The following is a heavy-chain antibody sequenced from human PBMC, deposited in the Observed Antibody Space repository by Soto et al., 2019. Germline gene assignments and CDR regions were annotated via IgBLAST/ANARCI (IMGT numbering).Heavy chain of an antibody. J-gene: IGHJ4*02. CDR2: ISGSGGST. Sequence: EVQLLESGGGLVQPGGSLRLSCAASGYTFSSYAMSWVRQAPGKGLEWVSAISGSGGSTYYADSVKGRFTISRDNSKNTLYLQMNSLRAEDTAVYYCAKDRGIVVVSPLDYWGQGTLVTVSS. CDR1: GYTFSSYA. CDR3: AKDRGIVVVSPLDY. D-gene: IGHD3-22*01. V-gene: IGHV3-23*01.